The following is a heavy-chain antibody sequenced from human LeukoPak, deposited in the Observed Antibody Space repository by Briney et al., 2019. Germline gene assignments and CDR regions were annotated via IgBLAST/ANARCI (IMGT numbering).Heavy chain of an antibody. Sequence: GGSLRLSCAASGFTFSSYAMHWVRQALGKGLEWVAVISYDGSNKYYADSVKGRFTISRDNSKNTLYLQMNSLKAEDTAVYYCARDGSYWGQGTLVTVSS. CDR2: ISYDGSNK. V-gene: IGHV3-30-3*01. D-gene: IGHD2-2*03. CDR1: GFTFSSYA. CDR3: ARDGSY. J-gene: IGHJ4*02.